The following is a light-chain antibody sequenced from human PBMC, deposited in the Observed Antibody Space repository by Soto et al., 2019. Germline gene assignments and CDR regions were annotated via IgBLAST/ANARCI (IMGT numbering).Light chain of an antibody. V-gene: IGKV1-5*03. CDR3: QQYNSLRT. J-gene: IGKJ1*01. CDR2: KPS. Sequence: DIQMTQSPSTLSASVGDRVTITCRASQSISSWLAWYQQKPGKAPKLLIYKPSSLESGVQSRFSGSGSATEFTLTISSMQPDDFATYDCQQYNSLRTFGQGTKVEIK. CDR1: QSISSW.